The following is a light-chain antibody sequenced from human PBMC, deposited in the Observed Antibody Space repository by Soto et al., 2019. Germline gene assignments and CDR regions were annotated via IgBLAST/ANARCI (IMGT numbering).Light chain of an antibody. CDR2: EVS. V-gene: IGLV2-8*01. J-gene: IGLJ3*02. CDR1: SSDVGGYNF. Sequence: QSVLTQPPSASGSPGQSVTISCTGTSSDVGGYNFVSWYQHHPGKVPKLMIYEVSKRPSGVPHRFSGSKSGNTASLTVSGLQPEDADDYCCCSSVGGDLLVFGGGTKLTVL. CDR3: CSSVGGDLLV.